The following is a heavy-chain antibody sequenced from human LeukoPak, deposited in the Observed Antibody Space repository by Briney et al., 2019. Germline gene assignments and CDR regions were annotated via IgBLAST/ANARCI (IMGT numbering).Heavy chain of an antibody. CDR3: AKGMVVGAKAGAFDI. J-gene: IGHJ3*02. CDR1: GFTFSSYG. D-gene: IGHD1-26*01. Sequence: PGGSLRLSCAASGFTFSSYGMHWVRQASGKGLEWVAVISYDGSNKYYADSVKGRFTISRDNSKNTLYLQMNSLRAEDTAVYYCAKGMVVGAKAGAFDIWGQGTMVTVSS. CDR2: ISYDGSNK. V-gene: IGHV3-30*18.